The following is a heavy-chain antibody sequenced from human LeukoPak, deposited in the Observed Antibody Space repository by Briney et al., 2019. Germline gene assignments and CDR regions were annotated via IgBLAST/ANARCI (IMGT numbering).Heavy chain of an antibody. D-gene: IGHD2-2*01. CDR1: GGSISSGGYY. V-gene: IGHV4-31*03. CDR3: ARGREIVVVPAAIFSQSPYYSDY. Sequence: SETLSLTCTVSGGSISSGGYYWSWIRQHPGKGLEWIGYIYYSGSTYYNPSLKSRVTISVDTSKNQFSLKLSSVTAADTAVYYCARGREIVVVPAAIFSQSPYYSDYWGQGTLVTVSS. J-gene: IGHJ4*02. CDR2: IYYSGST.